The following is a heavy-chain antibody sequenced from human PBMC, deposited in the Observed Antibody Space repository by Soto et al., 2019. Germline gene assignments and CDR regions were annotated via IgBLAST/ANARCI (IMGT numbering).Heavy chain of an antibody. Sequence: QVQLVESGGGVVQPGRSLRLSCAASGFTFSSYAMHWVRQAPGKGLEWVAVISYDGSNKYYADSVKGRFTISRDNSKNTLYLKMNSLRAEDTAVYYCAREVVWGKKKYYFDYWGQGTLVTVSS. CDR3: AREVVWGKKKYYFDY. J-gene: IGHJ4*02. CDR2: ISYDGSNK. D-gene: IGHD2-15*01. CDR1: GFTFSSYA. V-gene: IGHV3-30-3*01.